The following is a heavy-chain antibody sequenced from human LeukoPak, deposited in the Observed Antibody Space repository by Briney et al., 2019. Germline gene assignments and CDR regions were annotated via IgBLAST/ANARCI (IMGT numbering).Heavy chain of an antibody. D-gene: IGHD6-13*01. Sequence: PGGSLRLSCAASGFTFSSYAMSWVRQAPGKGLEWVSAISGSGGSTYYADSVKGRFTISRDNSKNTLYLQMNSLRAEDTAVYYCDPIIAAAGLGYDYWGQGTLATVSS. V-gene: IGHV3-23*01. J-gene: IGHJ4*02. CDR1: GFTFSSYA. CDR3: DPIIAAAGLGYDY. CDR2: ISGSGGST.